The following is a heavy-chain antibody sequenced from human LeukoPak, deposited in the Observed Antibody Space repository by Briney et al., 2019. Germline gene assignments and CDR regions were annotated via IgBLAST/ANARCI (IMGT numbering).Heavy chain of an antibody. V-gene: IGHV3-64*01. CDR2: ISSNGGST. Sequence: GGSLRLSCAASGFTFSNYPMLWVRQAPGKGLEYVSAISSNGGSTYYANSVKGRFTISRDNSKNTLYLQMGSLRAEDMAVYYCARAGEWTLFDYWGQGTLVTVSS. J-gene: IGHJ4*02. D-gene: IGHD3-16*01. CDR1: GFTFSNYP. CDR3: ARAGEWTLFDY.